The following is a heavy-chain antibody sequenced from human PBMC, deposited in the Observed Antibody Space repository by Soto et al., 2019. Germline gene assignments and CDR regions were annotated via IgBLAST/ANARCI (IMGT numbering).Heavy chain of an antibody. CDR2: IRGGGSES. D-gene: IGHD3-16*01. J-gene: IGHJ5*02. V-gene: IGHV3-23*01. CDR1: GFTFRNYA. CDR3: AKGGGRYAGPYRALFPP. Sequence: EVQLLESGGDLVQPGGSLRLSCTTSGFTFRNYAMSWVRQAPGKGLEWVSIIRGGGSESFYADSVKGRFTISRDNSKNMLDLKKNSLRDENTATYYWAKGGGRYAGPYRALFPPGGQGALVVVPS.